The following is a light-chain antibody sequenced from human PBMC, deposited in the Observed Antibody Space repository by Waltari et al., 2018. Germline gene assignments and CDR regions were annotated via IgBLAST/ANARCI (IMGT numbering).Light chain of an antibody. CDR1: QSVSSNT. V-gene: IGKV3-20*01. J-gene: IGKJ3*01. CDR3: QQYGSLPRS. Sequence: EIALTQSPATLSLSPAERATLSCRASQSVSSNTLAWYQQKPDQAPRLLIYAASSRATGLPASSSGSGSGTGFTLTTGALGPQDCAVYYGQQYGSLPRSFGPGTKVDVK. CDR2: AAS.